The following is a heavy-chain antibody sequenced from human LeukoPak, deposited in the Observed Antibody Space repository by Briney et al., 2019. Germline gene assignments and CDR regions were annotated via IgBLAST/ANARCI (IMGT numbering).Heavy chain of an antibody. CDR1: GFTFTNYG. D-gene: IGHD6-6*01. V-gene: IGHV3-30*18. J-gene: IGHJ4*02. CDR2: ISYDGSNK. Sequence: GVSLRLSCAASGFTFTNYGMHWVRQAPGKGLEWVAGISYDGSNKYYPDSVKGRFTISRDNSKNTLYLQMNSLRAEDTAVYYCAKEGDYSSSSPFDYWGQGPWSPSPQ. CDR3: AKEGDYSSSSPFDY.